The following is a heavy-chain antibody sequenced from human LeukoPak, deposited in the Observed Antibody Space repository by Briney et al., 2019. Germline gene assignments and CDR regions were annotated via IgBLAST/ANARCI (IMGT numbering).Heavy chain of an antibody. D-gene: IGHD3-9*01. CDR2: ISGSGGST. Sequence: PGGSLRLSCAASGFTFSSYAMSWVRQAPGKGLEWVSAISGSGGSTYYADSVKGRFTISRDNSKNTLYLQMNSLRAEDTAVYYCAKVPGFDWLLYYYGMDVWGQGTTVTVSS. CDR1: GFTFSSYA. J-gene: IGHJ6*02. V-gene: IGHV3-23*01. CDR3: AKVPGFDWLLYYYGMDV.